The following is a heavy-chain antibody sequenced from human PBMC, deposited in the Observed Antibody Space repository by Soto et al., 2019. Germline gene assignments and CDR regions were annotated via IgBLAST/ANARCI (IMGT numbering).Heavy chain of an antibody. Sequence: NPSETLSLTCSVSGGSISSGDYYWSWIRQHPGKGLEWIGFVYYTGTTYYKPSLKSRVSISLETSKNQFSLNLRYVTAADTAVYYCARMFAVVGGPFDYWGQGALVTVSS. D-gene: IGHD3-16*01. CDR1: GGSISSGDYY. CDR3: ARMFAVVGGPFDY. V-gene: IGHV4-31*03. CDR2: VYYTGTT. J-gene: IGHJ4*02.